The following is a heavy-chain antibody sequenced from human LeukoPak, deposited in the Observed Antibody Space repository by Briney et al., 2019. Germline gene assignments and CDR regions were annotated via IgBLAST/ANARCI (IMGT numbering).Heavy chain of an antibody. J-gene: IGHJ4*02. Sequence: SQTLSLTCAVSGGSISSGGYSWSWIRQPPGKGLEWIGYIYHSGSSYYNPSLKSRVTISVDRSKNQFSLKLSSVTAADTAVYYCASMTTVTGRFDYWGQGTLVTVSS. CDR2: IYHSGSS. V-gene: IGHV4-30-2*01. D-gene: IGHD4-11*01. CDR1: GGSISSGGYS. CDR3: ASMTTVTGRFDY.